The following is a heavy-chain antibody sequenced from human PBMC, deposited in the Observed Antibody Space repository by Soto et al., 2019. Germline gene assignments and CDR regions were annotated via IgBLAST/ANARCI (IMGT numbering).Heavy chain of an antibody. V-gene: IGHV3-30-3*01. D-gene: IGHD4-17*01. Sequence: QVQLVESGGGVVQPGGSLSLSCATSGFKFTSFTMHWVRKAPGKGLEWIEVMSYDGARTDYADAVKGRFTNSRDTSKNTSYLQMNNLRPDDTAMYYCARDRPYGDPNWFDPWGQGTLVTVSS. CDR1: GFKFTSFT. CDR2: MSYDGART. J-gene: IGHJ5*02. CDR3: ARDRPYGDPNWFDP.